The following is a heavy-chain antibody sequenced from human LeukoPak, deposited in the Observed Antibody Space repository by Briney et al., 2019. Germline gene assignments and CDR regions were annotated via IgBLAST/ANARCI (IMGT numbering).Heavy chain of an antibody. J-gene: IGHJ5*02. D-gene: IGHD1-26*01. CDR2: ISAYNGNT. Sequence: ASVKVSCKASGYTFTSYGISWVRQAPGQGLEWMGWISAYNGNTDYAQKFQGRVTMTRDTSTSTDYMELSSLRSEDTAIYYCARDNSVGDNAWWFDPWGQGTLVTVSS. V-gene: IGHV1-18*01. CDR1: GYTFTSYG. CDR3: ARDNSVGDNAWWFDP.